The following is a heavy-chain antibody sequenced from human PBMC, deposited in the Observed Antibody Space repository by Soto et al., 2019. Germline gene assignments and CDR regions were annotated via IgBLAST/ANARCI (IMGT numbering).Heavy chain of an antibody. Sequence: GGSLRLSCAASGFTFSSYAMSWVRQAPGKGLEWVSAISGSGGSTYYADSVKGRFTISRDNSKNTLYLQMNSLRSEDTAVYYCANRLTSGGTGGYWGQGTLVTVSS. CDR1: GFTFSSYA. J-gene: IGHJ4*02. D-gene: IGHD2-15*01. CDR3: ANRLTSGGTGGY. V-gene: IGHV3-23*01. CDR2: ISGSGGST.